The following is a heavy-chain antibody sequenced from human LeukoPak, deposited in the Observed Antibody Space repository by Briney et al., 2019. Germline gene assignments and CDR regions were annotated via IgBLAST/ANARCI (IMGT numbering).Heavy chain of an antibody. CDR2: FDPEDGET. J-gene: IGHJ4*02. D-gene: IGHD3-22*01. CDR3: ARGSFAYYYDSSGYYCDY. CDR1: GYTLTELS. V-gene: IGHV1-24*01. Sequence: ASVKVSCKVSGYTLTELSMHWVRQAPGKGLEWMGGFDPEDGETIYAQKFQGRVTMTENASTDTAYMELSSLRSEDTAVYYCARGSFAYYYDSSGYYCDYWGQGTLVTVSS.